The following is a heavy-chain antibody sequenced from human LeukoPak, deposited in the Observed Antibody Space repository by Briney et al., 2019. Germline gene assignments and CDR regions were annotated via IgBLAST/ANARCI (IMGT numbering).Heavy chain of an antibody. CDR2: IGSSGSYI. Sequence: GGSLRLSCAASGFTFSSYSMNWVRQAPGKGLEWVSSIGSSGSYIYYADSMKGRFNISRDNAKNSLYLQMNSLRAEDRAVYYCARGEGMLFNDYWGQGTLVTVSS. J-gene: IGHJ4*02. D-gene: IGHD3-10*02. CDR1: GFTFSSYS. CDR3: ARGEGMLFNDY. V-gene: IGHV3-21*01.